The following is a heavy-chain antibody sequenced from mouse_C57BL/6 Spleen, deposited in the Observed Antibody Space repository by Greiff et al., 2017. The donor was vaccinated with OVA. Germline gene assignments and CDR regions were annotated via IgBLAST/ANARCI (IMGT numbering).Heavy chain of an antibody. D-gene: IGHD1-1*01. CDR3: VRYYGSPYYAMDY. V-gene: IGHV10-1*01. Sequence: EVMLVESGGGLVQPKGSLKLSCAASGFSFNTYAMNWVRQAPGKGLEWVARIRSKSNNYATYYADSVKDRFTISRDDSESMLYLQMNNLKTEDTAMYYCVRYYGSPYYAMDYWGQGTSVTVSS. J-gene: IGHJ4*01. CDR1: GFSFNTYA. CDR2: IRSKSNNYAT.